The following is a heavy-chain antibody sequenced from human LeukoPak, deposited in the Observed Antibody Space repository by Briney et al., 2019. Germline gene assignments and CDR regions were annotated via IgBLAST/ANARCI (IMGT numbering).Heavy chain of an antibody. D-gene: IGHD2-2*01. CDR1: GGTFSSYG. Sequence: ASVKVSCKASGGTFSSYGISWVRQAPGQGVEWMGWISAYNGNTNYAQKLQGRVTMTTDTSTSTAYMELRSLRSDDTAVYYCARGYCSSTSCYTNYYYGMDVWGQGTTVTVSS. CDR3: ARGYCSSTSCYTNYYYGMDV. V-gene: IGHV1-18*01. J-gene: IGHJ6*02. CDR2: ISAYNGNT.